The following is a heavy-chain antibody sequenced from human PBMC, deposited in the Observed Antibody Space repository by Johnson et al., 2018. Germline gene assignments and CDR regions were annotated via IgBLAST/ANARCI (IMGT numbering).Heavy chain of an antibody. J-gene: IGHJ5*02. CDR2: ISFHGDNK. CDR1: GFTFSTYA. CDR3: AKGGCSSTSCYRGGNANWFDP. D-gene: IGHD2-2*01. V-gene: IGHV3-30*18. Sequence: VQLLESGGGVVQPGRSLRLSCAASGFTFSTYAMHWVRQTPGKGLEWVAMISFHGDNKQYADSVKGRFTISRDNSENTLALQMNSLREEDTAVYYCAKGGCSSTSCYRGGNANWFDPWGQGTLVTVSA.